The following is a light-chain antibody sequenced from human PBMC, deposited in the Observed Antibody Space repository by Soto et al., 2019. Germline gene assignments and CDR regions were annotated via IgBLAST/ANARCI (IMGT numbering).Light chain of an antibody. CDR2: GAS. Sequence: EIVVTQSPGTMSLSPGERATLSCRASQSVSSSYLAWYQHKPGQAPRLLIYGASNRATGIPHRFSGSGSGTAFTLTISRLEPEDFAVYYCQQCGSSPRTFVQQTTVKV. V-gene: IGKV3-20*01. CDR1: QSVSSSY. J-gene: IGKJ1*01. CDR3: QQCGSSPRT.